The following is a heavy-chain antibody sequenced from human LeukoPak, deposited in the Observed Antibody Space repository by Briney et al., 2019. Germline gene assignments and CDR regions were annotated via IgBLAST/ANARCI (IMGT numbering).Heavy chain of an antibody. CDR2: IHNGGST. CDR1: GGSITNYY. CDR3: ARHQSRSYFDAVYFQD. V-gene: IGHV4-59*08. D-gene: IGHD1-26*01. J-gene: IGHJ1*01. Sequence: SETLSLTCTVSGGSITNYYWSWIRQPPGKGLEWIGYIHNGGSTNHDPSLRSRVTMSVDTSKNQLSLQLFSVTAADTAVYYCARHQSRSYFDAVYFQDWGQGTLVTVSS.